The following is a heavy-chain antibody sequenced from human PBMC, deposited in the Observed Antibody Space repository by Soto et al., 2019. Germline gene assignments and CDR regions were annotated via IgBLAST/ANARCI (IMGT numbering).Heavy chain of an antibody. V-gene: IGHV4-31*02. Sequence: QVRLQEWGPGLVKPSQTLSLKCSVSGGSITTGGRYWSWIRQLPGKALEWIGDIYYSRNTYYNASLKTRVTISLAATKNKSARNLSSVPAADTAVYSCAQDLVFTGGGGFDIWRQGRLVTVSS. CDR2: IYYSRNT. J-gene: IGHJ3*02. CDR3: AQDLVFTGGGGFDI. D-gene: IGHD2-8*02. CDR1: GGSITTGGRY.